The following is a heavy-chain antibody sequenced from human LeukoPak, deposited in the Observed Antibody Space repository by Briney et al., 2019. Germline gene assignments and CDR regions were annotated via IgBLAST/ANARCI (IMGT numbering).Heavy chain of an antibody. CDR1: GGTFSSYA. V-gene: IGHV1-69*13. Sequence: GASVKVSCKASGGTFSSYAISWVRQAPGQGLEWVGGIIPIFGTANYAQKFQGRVTITADESTSTAYMELSSLRSEDTAVYYCARDRKRGYCSGGSCYGYYYYGMDVWGQGTTVTVSS. CDR3: ARDRKRGYCSGGSCYGYYYYGMDV. J-gene: IGHJ6*02. CDR2: IIPIFGTA. D-gene: IGHD2-15*01.